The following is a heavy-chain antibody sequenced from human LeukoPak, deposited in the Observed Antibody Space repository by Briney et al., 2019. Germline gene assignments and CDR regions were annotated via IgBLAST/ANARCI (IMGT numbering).Heavy chain of an antibody. V-gene: IGHV3-11*04. CDR2: ISTSGNTI. CDR1: GFTFSDYY. J-gene: IGHJ4*02. D-gene: IGHD2-15*01. CDR3: ANHCSGGSCYPY. Sequence: PGGSLRLSCAASGFTFSDYYMTWIRQAPGKGLEWVSYISTSGNTIYYADSVKGRFAISRDYAKNSLYLQMNSLRAEDTAVYYCANHCSGGSCYPYWGQGTLVTVS.